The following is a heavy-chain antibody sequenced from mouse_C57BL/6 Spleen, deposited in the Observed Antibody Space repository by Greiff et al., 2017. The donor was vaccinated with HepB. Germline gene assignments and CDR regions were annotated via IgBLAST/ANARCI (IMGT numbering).Heavy chain of an antibody. J-gene: IGHJ3*01. D-gene: IGHD1-1*01. Sequence: DVMLVESGGGLVQPKGSLKLSCAASGFTFNTYAMHWVRQAPGKGLEWVARIRSKSSNYETSYTASEKDRITISRDDSQSMLYLQMNNLKTEDTAMYYCVRESYYCGSREPAWFAYWGQGTLVTVSA. V-gene: IGHV10-3*01. CDR1: GFTFNTYA. CDR2: IRSKSSNYET. CDR3: VRESYYCGSREPAWFAY.